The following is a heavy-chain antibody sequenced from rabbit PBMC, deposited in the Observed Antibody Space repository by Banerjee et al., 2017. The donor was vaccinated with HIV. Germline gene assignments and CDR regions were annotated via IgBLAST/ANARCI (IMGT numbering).Heavy chain of an antibody. CDR1: GFSFSSIYY. V-gene: IGHV1S45*01. CDR3: ARDLTGITGWNFNL. CDR2: INTNSSGSA. Sequence: QEQLEESGGDLVKPGASLTLTCTASGFSFSSIYYVCWVRQVAGKGLEWIGCINTNSSGSAYYASWAKGRFTISKTSSTTVTLQMTSLTAADTATYFCARDLTGITGWNFNLWGPGTLVTVS. J-gene: IGHJ4*01. D-gene: IGHD1-1*01.